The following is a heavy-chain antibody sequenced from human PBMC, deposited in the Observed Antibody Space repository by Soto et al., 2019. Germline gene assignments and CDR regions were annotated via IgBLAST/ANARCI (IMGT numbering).Heavy chain of an antibody. CDR2: VVHRGTT. CDR3: ARHIGVTGTRGFDY. D-gene: IGHD6-19*01. V-gene: IGHV4-4*02. CDR1: GASISDNNW. Sequence: QVQLQESGPGLVKPSGTLSLTCAVSGASISDNNWWRWVRQPPGKGLEWIGEVVHRGTTNHTPSLRSRVTISMDKSKNQISLTLSSVTAADSAVYYCARHIGVTGTRGFDYWGQGTLVTVSS. J-gene: IGHJ4*02.